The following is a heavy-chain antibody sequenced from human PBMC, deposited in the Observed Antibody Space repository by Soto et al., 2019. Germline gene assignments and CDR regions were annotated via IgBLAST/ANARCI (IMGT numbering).Heavy chain of an antibody. J-gene: IGHJ5*02. CDR3: ARSVFP. CDR1: GDTISTGGYS. Sequence: SETLSLTCAVSGDTISTGGYSWAWIRQHPGKGLEWIGYIYYSGSTYYNPSLKSRVTISIDTSKNQFSLKLTSVTAADTAVYYCARSVFPWGQGTLVTSPQ. V-gene: IGHV4-31*11. CDR2: IYYSGST.